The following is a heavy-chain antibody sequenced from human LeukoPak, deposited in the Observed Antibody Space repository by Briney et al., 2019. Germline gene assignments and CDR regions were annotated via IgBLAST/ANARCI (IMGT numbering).Heavy chain of an antibody. J-gene: IGHJ6*02. V-gene: IGHV4-59*12. CDR1: GGSISSYY. CDR2: IYYSGST. D-gene: IGHD1-1*01. Sequence: SETLSLTCTVSGGSISSYYWSWVRQPPGKGLEWIGYIYYSGSTNYNPSLKSRVTMSVDTSKNQFSLKLSSVTAADTAVYYCARDWYNWKSAYYYGMDVWGQGTTVTVSS. CDR3: ARDWYNWKSAYYYGMDV.